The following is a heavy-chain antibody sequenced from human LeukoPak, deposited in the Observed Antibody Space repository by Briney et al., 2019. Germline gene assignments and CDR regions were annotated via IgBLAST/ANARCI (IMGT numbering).Heavy chain of an antibody. V-gene: IGHV4-34*01. J-gene: IGHJ5*02. CDR2: INQSGRT. Sequence: PSETLSLTCGFYGGSFRNYYWSCIRQSPGKGLEWIGEINQSGRTNYNPSLKTRLTISVDTAKNLFSLNLTSMTAADTATYYCAVRDGHSTSSGDTWGQGTLVTVPS. D-gene: IGHD6-6*01. CDR3: AVRDGHSTSSGDT. CDR1: GGSFRNYY.